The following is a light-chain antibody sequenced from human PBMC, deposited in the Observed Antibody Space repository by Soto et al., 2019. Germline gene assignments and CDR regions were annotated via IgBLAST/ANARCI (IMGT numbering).Light chain of an antibody. CDR3: LQDYNYLWT. CDR1: QGIRND. V-gene: IGKV1-6*01. Sequence: ASQMTQSPXSXSXXVXXXVXXTXXASQGIRNDLGWYQQKPGKAPKLLIYAASSLQSGVPSRFSGSGSGTDFTLTISSLQPEDFATYYCLQDYNYLWTFGQGTKVDI. CDR2: AAS. J-gene: IGKJ1*01.